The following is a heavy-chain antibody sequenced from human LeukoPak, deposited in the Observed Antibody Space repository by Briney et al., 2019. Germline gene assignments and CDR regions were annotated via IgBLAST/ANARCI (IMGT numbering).Heavy chain of an antibody. CDR3: ARDTRIVVDDAFDI. CDR1: GFTFSSYS. Sequence: GGSLRLSCAASGFTFSSYSMNWVRQAPGKGLEWVSSISSSSSYIYYADSVKGRFTISRDNAKNSLYLQMNSLRAEDAAVYYCARDTRIVVDDAFDIWGQGTMVTVSS. D-gene: IGHD3-22*01. J-gene: IGHJ3*02. CDR2: ISSSSSYI. V-gene: IGHV3-21*01.